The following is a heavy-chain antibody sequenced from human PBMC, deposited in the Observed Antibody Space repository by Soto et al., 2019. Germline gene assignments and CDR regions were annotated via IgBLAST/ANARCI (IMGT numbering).Heavy chain of an antibody. CDR2: ISAYNCNT. J-gene: IGHJ4*02. CDR3: ARGYYDYVWGSPPHY. Sequence: QVQLVQSGAEVKKPGASVKVSCKASGYTFTSYGISWVRQAPGQGLEWMGWISAYNCNTNYAQKLQGRVNMTKDTTTSTAYMELRSLRSDDTAVYYCARGYYDYVWGSPPHYWGQGTLVTVSS. CDR1: GYTFTSYG. V-gene: IGHV1-18*01. D-gene: IGHD3-16*01.